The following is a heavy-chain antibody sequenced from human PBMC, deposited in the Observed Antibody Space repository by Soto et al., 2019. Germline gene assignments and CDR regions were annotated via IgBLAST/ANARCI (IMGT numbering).Heavy chain of an antibody. CDR2: IRYSEST. V-gene: IGHV4-31*02. D-gene: IGHD3-16*01. CDR3: TRGAWGYAFDV. Sequence: WTWIRQHPGKGLEWIGYIRYSESTYYNPSLKSRVIVSIDTSKNQFSLRLSSVTAADTAVYFCTRGAWGYAFDVWGQVTMVTVSS. J-gene: IGHJ3*01.